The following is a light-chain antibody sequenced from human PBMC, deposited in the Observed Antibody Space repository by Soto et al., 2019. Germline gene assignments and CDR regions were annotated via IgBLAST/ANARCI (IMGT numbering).Light chain of an antibody. CDR3: QQYNDWPFT. CDR1: QSVSVN. Sequence: EIVMTQSPRTPSVSPGERATLSCRASQSVSVNLAWYQQKPGQAPRLLIYGVSTRATGIPARFSGSESGTEFTLTISSLQSEDFAVYYCQQYNDWPFTFGPGTKVDNK. J-gene: IGKJ3*01. V-gene: IGKV3-15*01. CDR2: GVS.